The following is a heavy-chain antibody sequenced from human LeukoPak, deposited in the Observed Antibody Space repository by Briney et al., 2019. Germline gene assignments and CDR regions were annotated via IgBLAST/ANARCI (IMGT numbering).Heavy chain of an antibody. V-gene: IGHV4-34*01. D-gene: IGHD2-2*01. Sequence: PSDPLSLACAVYGGCFSGYYWSWIRQPPGKGLEWIGEINHSGSTNYNPSLKSRVTISVDTSKNQFSLKLSSVTAADTAVYYCARGPRGYCSSTSCYRYYYYYYMDVWGKGTTVTVSS. J-gene: IGHJ6*03. CDR1: GGCFSGYY. CDR2: INHSGST. CDR3: ARGPRGYCSSTSCYRYYYYYYMDV.